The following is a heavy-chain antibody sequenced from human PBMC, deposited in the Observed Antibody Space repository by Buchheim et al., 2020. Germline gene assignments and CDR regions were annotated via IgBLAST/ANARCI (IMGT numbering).Heavy chain of an antibody. CDR3: ARDEWGKGSSPGAFDI. CDR1: GGSISSGGYY. V-gene: IGHV4-31*03. J-gene: IGHJ3*02. D-gene: IGHD2-2*01. Sequence: QVQLQESGPGLVKPSQTLSLTCTASGGSISSGGYYWSWIRQHPGKGLEWIGYIYYSGSTYYNPSLKSGVTISEDTSRKQVSLKLSSVTAADTAVYYCARDEWGKGSSPGAFDIWGQGT. CDR2: IYYSGST.